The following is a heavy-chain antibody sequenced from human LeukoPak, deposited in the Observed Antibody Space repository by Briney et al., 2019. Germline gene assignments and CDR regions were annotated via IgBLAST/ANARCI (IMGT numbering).Heavy chain of an antibody. J-gene: IGHJ4*02. CDR2: IFSSGNT. Sequence: SETLSLTCTVSGGSINSYYWSWIRQPAGKGLKWIGRIFSSGNTIYNPSLQSRVTMSVDTSKNQFSLRLNSVTAADTAVYYCARNSAYSTSSGFNAWGQGTLVTVSS. V-gene: IGHV4-4*07. CDR1: GGSINSYY. D-gene: IGHD6-6*01. CDR3: ARNSAYSTSSGFNA.